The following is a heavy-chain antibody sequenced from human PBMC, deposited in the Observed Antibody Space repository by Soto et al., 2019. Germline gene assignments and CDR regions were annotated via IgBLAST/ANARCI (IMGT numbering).Heavy chain of an antibody. Sequence: GASVKVSCKASGYTFTSYDINWVRQATGQGLEWMGWMNPNSGNTGYAQKFQGRVTMTRNTSISTAYMELSSLRSEDTAVYYCARGGELYDIWGGYRRLKRHDAFDNWG. J-gene: IGHJ3*02. CDR3: ARGGELYDIWGGYRRLKRHDAFDN. CDR1: GYTFTSYD. CDR2: MNPNSGNT. D-gene: IGHD3-16*01. V-gene: IGHV1-8*01.